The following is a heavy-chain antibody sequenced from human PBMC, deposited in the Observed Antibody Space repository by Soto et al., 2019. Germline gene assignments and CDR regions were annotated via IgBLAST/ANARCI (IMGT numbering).Heavy chain of an antibody. CDR2: ISGSSQTI. V-gene: IGHV3-48*02. CDR3: ARTLSWRRGPFDS. J-gene: IGHJ4*02. D-gene: IGHD2-15*01. CDR1: GFIFNTYS. Sequence: EVQLVESGRGLIQPGGSLRLSCAASGFIFNTYSMNWVRQAPGKGLEWVSYISGSSQTIFYADSVRGRFTISRDNANNSTYLQMVSLRDEDTAVYYCARTLSWRRGPFDSWGQGTLVTVSS.